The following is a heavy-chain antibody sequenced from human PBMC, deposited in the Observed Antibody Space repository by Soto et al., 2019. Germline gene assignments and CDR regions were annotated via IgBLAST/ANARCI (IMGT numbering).Heavy chain of an antibody. CDR1: GFSFRIYR. Sequence: EVQLVESGGGLVQPGGSLRLSCAVSGFSFRIYRMNWVRQAPGKGLEWVSYISSDSDTIYYADSLKGRFTISRDNAKNLLDLQMNSLSDEDTALYYCARDRLWSFDYWGQGTLVSVSS. D-gene: IGHD3-16*01. CDR2: ISSDSDTI. CDR3: ARDRLWSFDY. J-gene: IGHJ4*02. V-gene: IGHV3-48*02.